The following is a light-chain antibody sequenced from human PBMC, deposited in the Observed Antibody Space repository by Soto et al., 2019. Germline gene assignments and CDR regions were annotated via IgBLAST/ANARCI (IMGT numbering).Light chain of an antibody. Sequence: DIVMTQSPDSLAVSLGERATMNCKSSQSVLYSSNNENYLAWYQQKPGQPPKLLIYWASTRESGVPDRFSGSGSGTDFTLTISSLQAEDVAVYYCQQYYSIPFTFGPGTKVDIK. CDR2: WAS. J-gene: IGKJ3*01. CDR1: QSVLYSSNNENY. CDR3: QQYYSIPFT. V-gene: IGKV4-1*01.